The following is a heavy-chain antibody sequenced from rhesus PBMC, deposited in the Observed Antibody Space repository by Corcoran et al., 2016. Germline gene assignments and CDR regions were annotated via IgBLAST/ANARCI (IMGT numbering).Heavy chain of an antibody. CDR1: GYSISSNY. J-gene: IGHJ4*01. V-gene: IGHV4-80*01. CDR3: ARGDSGTWIPFDY. CDR2: INGNSGST. D-gene: IGHD6-25*01. Sequence: QVQLQESGPGLVKPSETLSLTCAVSGYSISSNYWSWIRQPPGKGLEWIWEINGNSGSTNYNPSLKSRVTISKDASKNQFSLKLSSVTAADTAVYYCARGDSGTWIPFDYWGQGVLVTVSS.